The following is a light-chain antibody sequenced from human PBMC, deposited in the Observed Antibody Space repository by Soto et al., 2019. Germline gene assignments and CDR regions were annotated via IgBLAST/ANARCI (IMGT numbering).Light chain of an antibody. CDR3: QQDNNWART. V-gene: IGKV3-15*01. CDR1: QSVSSN. Sequence: EIVMTQSPATLSVSPGERATLSCMASQSVSSNLACYQQKPGQAPRLLIYGASTRATGIPARFSGSGSWTEFTLTISSLQSEYFAVYYCQQDNNWARTFGQGTKVEIK. CDR2: GAS. J-gene: IGKJ1*01.